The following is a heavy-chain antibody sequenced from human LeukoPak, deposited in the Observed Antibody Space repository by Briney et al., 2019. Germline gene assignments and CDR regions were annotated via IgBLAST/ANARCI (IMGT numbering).Heavy chain of an antibody. CDR1: GFTFSTYA. V-gene: IGHV3-48*04. D-gene: IGHD5-24*01. CDR3: ARAPTIGTTAIFDY. CDR2: ISSSSNAI. J-gene: IGHJ4*02. Sequence: GGSLRLSCEASGFTFSTYAINWVRQAPGKGPEWVSYISSSSNAIYYADSVKGRFTISRDNAKNSLFLQMNSLGAEDTAVYYCARAPTIGTTAIFDYWGQGTLVTVSS.